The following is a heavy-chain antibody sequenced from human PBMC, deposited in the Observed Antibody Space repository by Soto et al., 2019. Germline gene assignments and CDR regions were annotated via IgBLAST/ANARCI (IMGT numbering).Heavy chain of an antibody. D-gene: IGHD6-6*01. V-gene: IGHV4-59*12. CDR3: ARDRPDRAMLAP. CDR1: GGSISSYY. Sequence: KPSETLSLTCTVSGGSISSYYWSWIRQPPGKGLEWIGYIYYSGSTNYNPSLKSRVTISVDTSKNQFSLKLSSVTAADTAVYDCARDRPDRAMLAPWGQRTLVTVSS. CDR2: IYYSGST. J-gene: IGHJ5*02.